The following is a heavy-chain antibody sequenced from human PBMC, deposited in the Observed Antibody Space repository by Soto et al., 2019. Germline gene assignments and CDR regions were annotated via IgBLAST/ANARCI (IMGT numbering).Heavy chain of an antibody. Sequence: PGGSLRLSCAASGFTFSSYAMSWVRQAPGKGLEWVSAISGSGGSTYYADSVKGRFTISRDNSKNTLYLQMNSLRAEGTAVYYCARGGGGGLFEHWGQGVLVTVSS. V-gene: IGHV3-23*01. CDR2: ISGSGGST. CDR1: GFTFSSYA. CDR3: ARGGGGGLFEH. D-gene: IGHD2-21*01. J-gene: IGHJ4*02.